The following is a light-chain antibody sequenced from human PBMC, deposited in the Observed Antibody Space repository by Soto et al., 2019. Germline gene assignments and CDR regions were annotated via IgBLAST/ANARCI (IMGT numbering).Light chain of an antibody. V-gene: IGLV2-14*01. CDR2: EVS. J-gene: IGLJ2*01. Sequence: QSVLTQPASVSGSPGQSITISCTGTSSDIGDFKYVSWYQQHPGKAPKLMIYEVSNRPSGVSNRFSGSKSGNTASLTISGLQAEDEADYYCSSYTTSSTLVIFGGGTKLTVL. CDR3: SSYTTSSTLVI. CDR1: SSDIGDFKY.